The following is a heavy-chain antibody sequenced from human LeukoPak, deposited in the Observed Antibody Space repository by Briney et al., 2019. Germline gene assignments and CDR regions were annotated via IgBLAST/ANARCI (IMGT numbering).Heavy chain of an antibody. CDR2: ISYDGSNK. V-gene: IGHV3-30*18. D-gene: IGHD3-9*01. CDR3: AKLRGDFDWLLFGYFDY. J-gene: IGHJ4*02. CDR1: AFIFSNHG. Sequence: GGSLRLSCAASAFIFSNHGMHWVRQAPGKGLEWVAIISYDGSNKYYADSVKGRFTISRDNSENTLYLQMNSLRAEDTAVYYCAKLRGDFDWLLFGYFDYWGQGTLVTVSS.